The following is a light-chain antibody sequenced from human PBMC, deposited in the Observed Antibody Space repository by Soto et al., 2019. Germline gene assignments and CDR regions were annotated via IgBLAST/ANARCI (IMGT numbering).Light chain of an antibody. CDR3: QQSYSTTIT. Sequence: DIQMTQSPSTLSGSVGDRVTITCRASQTISSWLAWYQQKPGKAPKLLIYAASSLQSGVPSRFSGSGSGTDFTLTIRSLQPEDFATYYCQQSYSTTITFGQGTRLEIK. J-gene: IGKJ5*01. CDR1: QTISSW. CDR2: AAS. V-gene: IGKV1-39*01.